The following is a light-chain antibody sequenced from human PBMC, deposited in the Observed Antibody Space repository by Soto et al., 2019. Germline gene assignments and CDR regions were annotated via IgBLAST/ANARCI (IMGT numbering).Light chain of an antibody. CDR1: SSDVGGYNY. CDR3: SSFAGSNRLV. V-gene: IGLV2-8*01. CDR2: EVN. Sequence: QSALTQTPSASGSPGPSVTISCTGTSSDVGGYNYVSWYQQHPGKAPKLIIYEVNERPSGVPDRFSVSKSGNTASLTVSGLQTEDEADYYCSSFAGSNRLVFGGGTKLTVL. J-gene: IGLJ2*01.